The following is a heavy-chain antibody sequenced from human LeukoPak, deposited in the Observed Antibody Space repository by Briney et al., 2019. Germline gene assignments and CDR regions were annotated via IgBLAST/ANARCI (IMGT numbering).Heavy chain of an antibody. CDR3: VRLRRNSDTSGFYYYYDF. Sequence: GGSLRLSCLASGYTFSSYSINWVRQAPGKGLEWVSSISVRSNYIYYADSVRGRFRISRDDARNSLYLQMNSLRAEDTAVYYCVRLRRNSDTSGFYYYYDFWGQGTLVTVSS. D-gene: IGHD3-22*01. CDR1: GYTFSSYS. V-gene: IGHV3-21*01. CDR2: ISVRSNYI. J-gene: IGHJ4*02.